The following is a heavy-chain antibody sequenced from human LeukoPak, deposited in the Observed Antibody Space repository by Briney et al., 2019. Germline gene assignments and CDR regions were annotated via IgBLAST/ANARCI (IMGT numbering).Heavy chain of an antibody. CDR3: ASGSPSEYYYDSSGFSEPFRH. J-gene: IGHJ4*02. D-gene: IGHD3-22*01. Sequence: SETLSLTCTVSGGSISSYYWSWIRQPAGKGLEWIGRIYTSGSTNYNPSLKSRVTMSVDTSKNQFSLKLSSVTAADTAVYYCASGSPSEYYYDSSGFSEPFRHWGQGTLVTVSS. CDR1: GGSISSYY. CDR2: IYTSGST. V-gene: IGHV4-4*07.